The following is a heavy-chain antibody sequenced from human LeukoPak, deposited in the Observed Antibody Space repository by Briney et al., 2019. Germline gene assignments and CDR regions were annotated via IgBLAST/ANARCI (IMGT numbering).Heavy chain of an antibody. CDR2: IYHSGST. CDR1: GGSISSGAYS. J-gene: IGHJ4*02. V-gene: IGHV4-30-2*01. CDR3: ARGGDRGYNY. Sequence: SQTLSLTCAVSGGSISSGAYSWSWIRQPPGKGLEWIGHIYHSGSTKYNPSLKSRVTISVDTSKNQFSLKLSSVTAADTAVYYCARGGDRGYNYWGQGTLVTVSS. D-gene: IGHD5-18*01.